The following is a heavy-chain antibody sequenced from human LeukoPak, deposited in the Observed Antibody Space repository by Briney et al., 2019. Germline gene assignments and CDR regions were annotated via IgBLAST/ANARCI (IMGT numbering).Heavy chain of an antibody. Sequence: GGSLRLSCAASGITVSSNYMSWVRHAPGKGLEWVSVIYSGGNTYYADSVKGRFTLSRDNSKDMFYLEMNSLRAADTAVYYCARVEYYDFWRGHKMPPWSDPWGQGTLVTVSS. CDR3: ARVEYYDFWRGHKMPPWSDP. J-gene: IGHJ5*02. CDR1: GITVSSNY. D-gene: IGHD3-3*01. V-gene: IGHV3-66*02. CDR2: IYSGGNT.